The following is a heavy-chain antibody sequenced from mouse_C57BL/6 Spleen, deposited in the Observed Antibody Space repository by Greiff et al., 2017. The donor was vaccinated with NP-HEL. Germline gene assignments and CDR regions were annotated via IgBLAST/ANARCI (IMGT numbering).Heavy chain of an antibody. Sequence: QVQLQQPGAELVKPGASVKMSCKASGYTFTSYWITWVKQRPGQGLEWIGDIYPGSGSTNYNEKFKSKATLTVDTSSSTAYMQLSSLTSADSAVYYCARRRNYDYDKGAGAMDYWGQGTSVTVSS. CDR2: IYPGSGST. V-gene: IGHV1-55*01. D-gene: IGHD2-4*01. CDR1: GYTFTSYW. J-gene: IGHJ4*01. CDR3: ARRRNYDYDKGAGAMDY.